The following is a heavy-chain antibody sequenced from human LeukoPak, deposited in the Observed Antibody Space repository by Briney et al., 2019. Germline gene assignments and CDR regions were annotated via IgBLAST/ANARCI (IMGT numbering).Heavy chain of an antibody. D-gene: IGHD1-1*01. Sequence: LPGGSLRLSCAASGFSFSSYWMSWVRQAPGKGLEWVANIKQDGSEKYYVDSVKGRFTISRDNAKNSLYLQMNSLRAEDTAVYYCARSPPLWNGDAFDIWGQGTMVTVSS. V-gene: IGHV3-7*01. CDR3: ARSPPLWNGDAFDI. CDR1: GFSFSSYW. CDR2: IKQDGSEK. J-gene: IGHJ3*02.